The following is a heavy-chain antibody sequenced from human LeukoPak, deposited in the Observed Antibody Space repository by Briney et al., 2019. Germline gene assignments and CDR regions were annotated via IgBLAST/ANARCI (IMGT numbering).Heavy chain of an antibody. CDR2: IYYSGST. Sequence: TLSLTCTVSGGSISSGGYYWSWIRQHPGKGLEWIGYIYYSGSTYYNPSLKSRVTISVDTSKNQFSLKLSSVTAADTAVYYCARGVPLYYDSSGRPDYYYYMDAWGKGTTVTVSS. CDR1: GGSISSGGYY. D-gene: IGHD3-22*01. V-gene: IGHV4-31*03. CDR3: ARGVPLYYDSSGRPDYYYYMDA. J-gene: IGHJ6*03.